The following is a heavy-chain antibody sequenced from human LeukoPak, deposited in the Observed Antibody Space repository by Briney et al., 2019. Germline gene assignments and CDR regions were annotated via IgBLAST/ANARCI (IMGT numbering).Heavy chain of an antibody. CDR3: ARGRDPLDYYDSSGYWSFDI. J-gene: IGHJ3*02. CDR1: GFTFSGYD. V-gene: IGHV3-13*05. D-gene: IGHD3-22*01. CDR2: IGTAGDP. Sequence: GGSLRLSCAASGFTFSGYDMHWVRQAPGKGLEWISAIGTAGDPYYPGSVRGRFTISRENAKNSLYLQMNSLRAGDTAVYHCARGRDPLDYYDSSGYWSFDIWGQGTMVTVSS.